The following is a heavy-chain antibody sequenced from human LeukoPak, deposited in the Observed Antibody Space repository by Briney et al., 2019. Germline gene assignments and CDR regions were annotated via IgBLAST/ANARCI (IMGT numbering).Heavy chain of an antibody. Sequence: GGSLRLSCEASGFTFSSSAMSWVRQAPGKGLEWVSGISSSSSRTYYADSVRGRFTISRDNSKNTLYLQMNSLRAEDTAVYYCARRGSTYSNWYFDLWGRGSLVTVSS. CDR2: ISSSSSRT. CDR3: ARRGSTYSNWYFDL. J-gene: IGHJ2*01. V-gene: IGHV3-23*01. CDR1: GFTFSSSA. D-gene: IGHD2-2*01.